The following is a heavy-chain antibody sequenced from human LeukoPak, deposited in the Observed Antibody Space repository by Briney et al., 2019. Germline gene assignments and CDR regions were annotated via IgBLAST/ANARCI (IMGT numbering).Heavy chain of an antibody. V-gene: IGHV4-34*01. D-gene: IGHD3-10*01. Sequence: SETLSLTCAVSGGSFSGYFWSWIRQPPGKGLEWIGEINPSGSANYNPSLKSRVTISVDTSKNQFSLKLSSVTAADTTVYYCARFGTYWGQGTLVTVSS. CDR3: ARFGTY. CDR1: GGSFSGYF. CDR2: INPSGSA. J-gene: IGHJ4*02.